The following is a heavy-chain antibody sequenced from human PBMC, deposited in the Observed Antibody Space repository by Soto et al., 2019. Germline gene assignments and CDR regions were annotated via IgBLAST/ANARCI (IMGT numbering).Heavy chain of an antibody. Sequence: SLRLSCAASGFTFSSYGMHWVRQAPGNGVEWVAVIWYDGSNKYYADSVKGRFTISRDNSKNTLYLQMNSLRAEDTAVYYCARDQSRDGYNLGSDDAFDIWGQGTMVTVSS. CDR3: ARDQSRDGYNLGSDDAFDI. V-gene: IGHV3-33*01. CDR1: GFTFSSYG. CDR2: IWYDGSNK. J-gene: IGHJ3*02. D-gene: IGHD5-12*01.